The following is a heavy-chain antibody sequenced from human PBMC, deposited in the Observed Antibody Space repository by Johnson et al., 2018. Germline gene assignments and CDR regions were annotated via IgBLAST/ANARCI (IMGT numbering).Heavy chain of an antibody. Sequence: QVQLVQSGGGVVQPGRSLRLSCAASGFTFSSYGMHWVRQAPGKGLEWVAVIWYDGSNKYYADSVKGRFTISRDNSKNTLYLLMNSLRAEDTAVYYCARDWELRCCYDAFDIWGQGTMVTVPS. CDR1: GFTFSSYG. V-gene: IGHV3-33*01. CDR2: IWYDGSNK. J-gene: IGHJ3*02. D-gene: IGHD1-7*01. CDR3: ARDWELRCCYDAFDI.